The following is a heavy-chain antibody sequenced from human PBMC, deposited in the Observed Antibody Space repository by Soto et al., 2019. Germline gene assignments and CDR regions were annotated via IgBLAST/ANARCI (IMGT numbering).Heavy chain of an antibody. CDR3: AQLWFGGDNNWFDP. D-gene: IGHD3-10*01. Sequence: EVPLLESGGGLVQPGGSLRLSCAASGFTFSSYAMSWVRQAPGKGLEWVSAISGSGGSTYYADSVKGRFTISRDNSKNTLYRQMNDLTPEDTAVYYCAQLWFGGDNNWFDPWGQGTPVTVSS. J-gene: IGHJ5*02. CDR1: GFTFSSYA. V-gene: IGHV3-23*01. CDR2: ISGSGGST.